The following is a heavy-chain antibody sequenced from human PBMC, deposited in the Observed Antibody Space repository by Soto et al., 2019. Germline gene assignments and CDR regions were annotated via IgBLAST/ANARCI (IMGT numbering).Heavy chain of an antibody. CDR1: GGTFSSYA. CDR3: ARDQIAYYEKPPRVSNYSYGMDV. V-gene: IGHV1-69*06. CDR2: IIPIFGTA. D-gene: IGHD3-22*01. J-gene: IGHJ6*02. Sequence: QVQLVQSGAEVKKPGSSVKVSCKASGGTFSSYAIIWVRQAPGQGLEWMGGIIPIFGTANYALKFQGRITITADKSTIKAYMELSSLRSEDTAVYYCARDQIAYYEKPPRVSNYSYGMDVWGQGTTDTVSS.